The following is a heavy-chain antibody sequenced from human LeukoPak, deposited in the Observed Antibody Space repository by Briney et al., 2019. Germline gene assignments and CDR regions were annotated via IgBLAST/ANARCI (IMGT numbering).Heavy chain of an antibody. V-gene: IGHV3-9*01. CDR2: ISWNSGSI. CDR3: AKDITHKSYYYYGMDV. Sequence: PGGSLRLSCAASGFTFDDYAMHWVRHAPGKGLEWVSGISWNSGSIGYADSVKGRLTISRDNAKNSLYLQMNSLRAEDTALYYCAKDITHKSYYYYGMDVWGQGTAVTVSS. J-gene: IGHJ6*02. CDR1: GFTFDDYA.